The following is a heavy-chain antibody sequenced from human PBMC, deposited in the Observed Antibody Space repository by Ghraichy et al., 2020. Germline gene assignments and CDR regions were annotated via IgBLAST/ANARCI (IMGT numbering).Heavy chain of an antibody. CDR3: ANSIAVAGQPFDY. CDR2: ISYDGSNK. J-gene: IGHJ4*02. CDR1: GFTFSSYG. Sequence: GGSLRLSCAASGFTFSSYGMHWVRQAPGKGLEWVAVISYDGSNKYYADSVKGRFTISRDNSKNTLYLQMNSLRAEDTAVYYCANSIAVAGQPFDYWGQGTLVTVSS. V-gene: IGHV3-30*18. D-gene: IGHD6-19*01.